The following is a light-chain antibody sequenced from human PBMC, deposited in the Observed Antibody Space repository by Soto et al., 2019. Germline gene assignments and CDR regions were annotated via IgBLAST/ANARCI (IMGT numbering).Light chain of an antibody. J-gene: IGKJ5*01. CDR1: QDISHY. V-gene: IGKV1-33*01. CDR3: QQSDDLPIT. Sequence: DIPMVRSACSLSSSVGDTVTITCQASQDISHYLNWYQQKPGKALKLLIYDASNLHPGVPSRFRGSGSGTEFSFNITSLQPEDVAPYYCQQSDDLPITFGQGTRLEIK. CDR2: DAS.